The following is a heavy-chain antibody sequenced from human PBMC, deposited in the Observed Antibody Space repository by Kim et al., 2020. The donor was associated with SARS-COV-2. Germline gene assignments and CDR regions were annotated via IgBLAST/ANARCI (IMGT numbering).Heavy chain of an antibody. Sequence: SETLSLTCTVSGYSISSGDYYWSWIRQSPGLGLEWIGYISYSGSTYYNPSLKSRVTVSIDTSKEQFSLRLTSVTAADTATYYCARDSMITLRGAIDYCG. CDR3: ARDSMITLRGAIDY. J-gene: IGHJ4*01. CDR2: ISYSGST. V-gene: IGHV4-30-4*01. D-gene: IGHD1-26*01. CDR1: GYSISSGDYY.